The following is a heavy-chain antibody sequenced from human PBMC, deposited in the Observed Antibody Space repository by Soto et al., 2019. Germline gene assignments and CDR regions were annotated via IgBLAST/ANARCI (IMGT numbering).Heavy chain of an antibody. Sequence: SVKVSCKASGGTFSSYAISWVPQAPGQGLEWMGGIIPIFGTANYAQKFQGRVTITADESTSTAYMELSSLRSEDTAVYYCARAIYGDYRAFDIWGQGTMVTVSS. J-gene: IGHJ3*02. V-gene: IGHV1-69*13. D-gene: IGHD4-17*01. CDR1: GGTFSSYA. CDR3: ARAIYGDYRAFDI. CDR2: IIPIFGTA.